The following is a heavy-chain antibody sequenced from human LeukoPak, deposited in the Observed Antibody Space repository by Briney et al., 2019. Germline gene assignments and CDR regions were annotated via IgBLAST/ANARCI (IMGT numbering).Heavy chain of an antibody. D-gene: IGHD5-18*01. CDR1: GGSISSSNW. V-gene: IGHV4-4*02. Sequence: PSETLSLTCAVSGGSISSSNWWSWVRQPPGKGLEWIGEIYHSGSTNYNPSLKSRVTISVDKSKNQFSLKLSSVTAADTAVYYCARDDAVETARGWFDPWGQGTLVTVSS. CDR2: IYHSGST. CDR3: ARDDAVETARGWFDP. J-gene: IGHJ5*02.